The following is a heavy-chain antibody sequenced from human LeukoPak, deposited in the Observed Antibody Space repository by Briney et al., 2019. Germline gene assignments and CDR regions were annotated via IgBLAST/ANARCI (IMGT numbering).Heavy chain of an antibody. Sequence: TGGSLRLSCAASGFTVSSKYMSWVRQAPGKGLEWVSVLYSGGSTYYADSVKGRFTISRDNSKNTLYLQMDSLTAEDTAVYYCATHIVVVPAAIQRWYSSSWYWFDPWGQGTLVTVSS. CDR2: LYSGGST. J-gene: IGHJ5*02. CDR3: ATHIVVVPAAIQRWYSSSWYWFDP. CDR1: GFTVSSKY. V-gene: IGHV3-53*05. D-gene: IGHD2-2*01.